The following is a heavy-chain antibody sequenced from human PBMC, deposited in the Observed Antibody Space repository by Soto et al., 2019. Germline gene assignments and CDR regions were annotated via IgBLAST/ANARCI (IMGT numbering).Heavy chain of an antibody. CDR2: FIPNLGET. V-gene: IGHV1-24*01. CDR3: ARDVGGSRFVYYFDY. D-gene: IGHD1-26*01. Sequence: ASVKVSCKVSGYTLTELSMHWVRQAPGKGLEWMGRFIPNLGETNYAQKFQGRVTITADKSTNTAYMELSSLRSEDTAVYYCARDVGGSRFVYYFDYWGQGTLVTVSS. CDR1: GYTLTELS. J-gene: IGHJ4*02.